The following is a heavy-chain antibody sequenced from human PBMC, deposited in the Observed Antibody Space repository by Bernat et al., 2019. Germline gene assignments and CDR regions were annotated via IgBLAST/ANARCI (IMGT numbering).Heavy chain of an antibody. CDR3: TTLGPTR. Sequence: EGQLVESGGGLVQPGGSLRLSCGASGFTFSSAWMSWVRQAPGKGLEWGGRVKSKADGGTTDYAAPVKGRFTISRDDSKNTAYLQMNSLKTEDTAVYYCTTLGPTRWGQGTLVTVSS. V-gene: IGHV3-15*01. CDR1: GFTFSSAW. J-gene: IGHJ4*02. CDR2: VKSKADGGTT.